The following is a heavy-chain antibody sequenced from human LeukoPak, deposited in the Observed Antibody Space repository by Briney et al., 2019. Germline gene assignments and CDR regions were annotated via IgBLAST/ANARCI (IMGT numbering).Heavy chain of an antibody. Sequence: PSETLSLTCTVSGVSISSYYWSWIRQAAGKGLEWIGRINTSGNTNYNPSLKSRVSLSVDTSKNQFSLKLSSVTAADTAVYYCARLYCDGGGCYWFDPWGQGTLVTVSS. D-gene: IGHD2-15*01. CDR2: INTSGNT. CDR3: ARLYCDGGGCYWFDP. V-gene: IGHV4-4*07. J-gene: IGHJ5*02. CDR1: GVSISSYY.